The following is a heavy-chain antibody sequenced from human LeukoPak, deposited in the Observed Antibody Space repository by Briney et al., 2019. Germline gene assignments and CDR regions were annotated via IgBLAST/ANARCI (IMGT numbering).Heavy chain of an antibody. J-gene: IGHJ4*02. Sequence: ASVKVSCTASGYTFTVYYMHWVRQAPGQGLEWMGWINPNSGGTNYAQKFQGRVTMTRDTSISTAYMELSRLRSDDTAVYYCARDPGYCSGGSCYLDWGQGTLVTVSS. CDR1: GYTFTVYY. CDR3: ARDPGYCSGGSCYLD. V-gene: IGHV1-2*02. D-gene: IGHD2-15*01. CDR2: INPNSGGT.